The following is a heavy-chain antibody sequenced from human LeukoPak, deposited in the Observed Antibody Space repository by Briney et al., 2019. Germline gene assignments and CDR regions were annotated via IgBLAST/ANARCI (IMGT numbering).Heavy chain of an antibody. Sequence: GGSLRLSCAASGFTFSSYAMSWVRQAPGKGLEWVSAISGSGGSTYFADSLKGRFTISRDNSKNTLYLQLNSLRAEDTGVYYCAKGVRAVAGTSWPNWGQGTLVTVSS. D-gene: IGHD6-19*01. CDR1: GFTFSSYA. CDR2: ISGSGGST. V-gene: IGHV3-23*01. J-gene: IGHJ4*02. CDR3: AKGVRAVAGTSWPN.